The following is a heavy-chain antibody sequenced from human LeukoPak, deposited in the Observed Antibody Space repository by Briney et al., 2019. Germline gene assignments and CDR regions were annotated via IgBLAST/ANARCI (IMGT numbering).Heavy chain of an antibody. CDR2: INPNSGGT. CDR1: GYTFTGYY. D-gene: IGHD2-2*01. J-gene: IGHJ4*02. Sequence: ASVKVSCKASGYTFTGYYMHWVRQAPGQGLEWMGWINPNSGGTNYAQKFQGRVTMARDTSISTAYMELSRLTSDDTAVYYCARDCSSTSCLTYWGQGTLVTVSS. V-gene: IGHV1-2*02. CDR3: ARDCSSTSCLTY.